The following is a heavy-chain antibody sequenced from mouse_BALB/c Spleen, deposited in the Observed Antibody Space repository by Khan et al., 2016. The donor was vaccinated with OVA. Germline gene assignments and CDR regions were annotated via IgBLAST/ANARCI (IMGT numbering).Heavy chain of an antibody. V-gene: IGHV1-7*01. J-gene: IGHJ2*01. D-gene: IGHD1-1*01. CDR3: ARRGLRWVFDH. Sequence: QVQLQQSGAELAKPGASVKMSCKASGYTFINYWILWVKQRPGQGLEWIGYINPSTGYTEYNQNFKDKATLTADKSSSTAYMQLSSLTSEDSAADFYARRGLRWVFDHWGQGTTLTVSA. CDR2: INPSTGYT. CDR1: GYTFINYW.